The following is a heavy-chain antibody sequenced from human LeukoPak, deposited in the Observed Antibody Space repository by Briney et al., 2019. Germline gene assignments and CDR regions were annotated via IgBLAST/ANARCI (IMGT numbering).Heavy chain of an antibody. V-gene: IGHV3-23*01. Sequence: GGSLRLSCAASGFTFSTYAMSWVRQAPGKGLQWVSLISGSGDGAHYADSVKGRFTISRDNSKNTVYLQVNTVRADDTAVYYCAKANSGSYLDYFDSWGQGTLVTVSS. J-gene: IGHJ4*02. CDR3: AKANSGSYLDYFDS. CDR2: ISGSGDGA. D-gene: IGHD1-26*01. CDR1: GFTFSTYA.